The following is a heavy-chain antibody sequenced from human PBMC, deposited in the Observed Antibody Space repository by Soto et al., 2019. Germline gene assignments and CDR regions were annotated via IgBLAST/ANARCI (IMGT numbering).Heavy chain of an antibody. CDR3: ARDGGVMGGLVGATTHYFDY. CDR2: INPSGGST. D-gene: IGHD1-26*01. V-gene: IGHV1-46*01. J-gene: IGHJ4*02. Sequence: GASVKVSCKASGYTFTSYYMHWVRQAPGQGLEWMGIINPSGGSTSYAQKFQGRVTMTRDTSTSTVYMELSSLRSEDTAVYYCARDGGVMGGLVGATTHYFDYWGQGTLVTVS. CDR1: GYTFTSYY.